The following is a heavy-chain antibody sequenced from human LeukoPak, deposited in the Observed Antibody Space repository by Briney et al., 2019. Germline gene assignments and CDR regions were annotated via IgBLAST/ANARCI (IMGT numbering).Heavy chain of an antibody. J-gene: IGHJ4*02. CDR3: ARSYDSSGYSGTYYFDY. CDR1: GGSISSYY. V-gene: IGHV4-59*01. Sequence: SETLSLTCTVSGGSISSYYWSWIRQPPGKGLEWIGYIYYSGSTNYNPSLKSRVTISVDTSKNQFSLKLGSVTAADTAVYYCARSYDSSGYSGTYYFDYWGQGTLVTVSS. D-gene: IGHD3-22*01. CDR2: IYYSGST.